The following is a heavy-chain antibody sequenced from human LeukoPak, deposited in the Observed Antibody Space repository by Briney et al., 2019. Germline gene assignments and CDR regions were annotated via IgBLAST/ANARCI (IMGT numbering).Heavy chain of an antibody. CDR1: GLTFSNAW. V-gene: IGHV3-23*01. D-gene: IGHD6-13*01. Sequence: GSLRLSCAASGLTFSNAWMNWVRQAPGKGLEWVSAISGSGDSTYYGDSVKGRFTISRDNSKNTLYLQMNSLRAEDTAVYYCAKTRPLDSSSWSHGDYWGQGTLVTVSS. CDR2: ISGSGDST. CDR3: AKTRPLDSSSWSHGDY. J-gene: IGHJ4*02.